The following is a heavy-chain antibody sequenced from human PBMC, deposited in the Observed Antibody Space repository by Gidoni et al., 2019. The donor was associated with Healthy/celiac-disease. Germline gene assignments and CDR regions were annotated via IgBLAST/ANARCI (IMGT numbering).Heavy chain of an antibody. J-gene: IGHJ4*02. CDR3: VKDSTDPPLRSFDY. V-gene: IGHV3-64D*08. CDR1: GFTFSSYA. CDR2: ISSKGGST. Sequence: EVQLVESGGGLVQPGGSLRLSCSASGFTFSSYAMHWVRQAPGKGLEYVSAISSKGGSTYYADSVKGRFTISRDNSKNTLYLQMSSLRAEDTAVYYCVKDSTDPPLRSFDYWGQGTLVTVSS. D-gene: IGHD3-16*01.